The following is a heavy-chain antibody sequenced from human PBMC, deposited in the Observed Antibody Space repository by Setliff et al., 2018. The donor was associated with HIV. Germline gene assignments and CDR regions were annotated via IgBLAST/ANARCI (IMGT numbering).Heavy chain of an antibody. V-gene: IGHV4-38-2*02. Sequence: SETLSLTCAVSGYSISSGYYWGWIRQPPGKGLEWIGSIYHSESTYYNPSLKSRVTISVDTSKNQFSLKLSSVTAADTAVYYCAREKNGYFDSWGQGTQVTVSS. CDR1: GYSISSGYY. D-gene: IGHD2-8*01. CDR3: AREKNGYFDS. J-gene: IGHJ4*02. CDR2: IYHSEST.